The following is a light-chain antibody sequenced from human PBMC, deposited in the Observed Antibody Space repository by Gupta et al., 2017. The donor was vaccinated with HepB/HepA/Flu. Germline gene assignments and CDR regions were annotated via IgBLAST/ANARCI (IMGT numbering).Light chain of an antibody. Sequence: IQMIQSPSSLSASVGDRVTVTCRASQSISTYLSWYQQKPGKAPKLLIYAASSLQSGVPSRFSGSGSGTDFTLAISRLQPEDFATYYCQQSYSDPCSFGQGTKLEIK. J-gene: IGKJ2*04. CDR2: AAS. V-gene: IGKV1-39*01. CDR3: QQSYSDPCS. CDR1: QSISTY.